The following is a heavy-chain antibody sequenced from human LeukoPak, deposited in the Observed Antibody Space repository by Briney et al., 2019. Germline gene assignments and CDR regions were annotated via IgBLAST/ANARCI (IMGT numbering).Heavy chain of an antibody. CDR2: ISSSSSYI. V-gene: IGHV3-21*01. Sequence: SGGSLRLSCAASGFTFSSYSMNWVRQAPGKGLEWVSSISSSSSYIYYADSVKGRFTISRDNAKNSLYLQMNSLRAEDTAVYYCARDGCSSTSCYYYYYYYMDVGGKGTTVTVSS. CDR3: ARDGCSSTSCYYYYYYYMDV. CDR1: GFTFSSYS. J-gene: IGHJ6*03. D-gene: IGHD2-2*01.